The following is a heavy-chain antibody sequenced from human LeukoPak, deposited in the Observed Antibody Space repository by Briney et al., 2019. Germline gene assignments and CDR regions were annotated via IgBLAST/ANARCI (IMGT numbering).Heavy chain of an antibody. J-gene: IGHJ3*01. CDR1: AFSFSIYD. CDR3: ARAPSRGERLRAFDV. V-gene: IGHV3-13*01. Sequence: GGSLRLSCTASAFSFSIYDLHWVRHAPGKGLEYVSTIGTAGDTYYAGSVRDRFFISREDAKNSLYLQMISLRADDTAVYYCARAPSRGERLRAFDVWGQGTMVTVST. D-gene: IGHD1-26*01. CDR2: IGTAGDT.